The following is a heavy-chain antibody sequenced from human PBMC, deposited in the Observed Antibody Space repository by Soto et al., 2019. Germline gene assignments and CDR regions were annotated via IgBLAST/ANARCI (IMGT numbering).Heavy chain of an antibody. CDR2: ISAYNGNT. J-gene: IGHJ6*02. V-gene: IGHV1-18*01. D-gene: IGHD3-3*01. CDR1: GYTFTSYG. CDR3: ARGGLTIFGVATTYGMDV. Sequence: ASVKGSCKAAGYTFTSYGISWVRQAPGQGLEWMGWISAYNGNTNYAQKLQGRVTMTTDTSTSTAYMELRNLRSDDTAVYYCARGGLTIFGVATTYGMDVWGQGTTVTVSS.